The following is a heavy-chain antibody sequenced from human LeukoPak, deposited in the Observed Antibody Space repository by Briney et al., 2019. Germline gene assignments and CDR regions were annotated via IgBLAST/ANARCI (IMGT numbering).Heavy chain of an antibody. CDR3: ARASQWLAFDY. CDR1: GFTVSNNY. CDR2: IYNGGST. J-gene: IGHJ4*02. D-gene: IGHD6-19*01. Sequence: GGSLRLSCAASGFTVSNNYMAWVRQAPGKGLEWVSVIYNGGSTNYGDSVKDRFTISRDNSENTLHLQMNSLRAEDTALYYCARASQWLAFDYWGQGALVTVSS. V-gene: IGHV3-66*01.